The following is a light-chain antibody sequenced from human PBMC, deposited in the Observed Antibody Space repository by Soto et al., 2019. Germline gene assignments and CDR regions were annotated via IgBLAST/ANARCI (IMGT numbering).Light chain of an antibody. CDR2: GIS. V-gene: IGKV3-20*01. Sequence: IVLTQSPAILSVSPGERATLSCRASHTISSSYLAWYQQKPGQAPRLLMYGISRRATGIPDRFSGSGSGTDFTLTITRLEPEDFAVYYCQQYVTSSPRTFGQGTKVDI. J-gene: IGKJ1*01. CDR1: HTISSSY. CDR3: QQYVTSSPRT.